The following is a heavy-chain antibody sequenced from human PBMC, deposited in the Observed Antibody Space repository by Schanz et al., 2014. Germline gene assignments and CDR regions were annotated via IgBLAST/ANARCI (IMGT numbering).Heavy chain of an antibody. CDR3: ARGGADSAMAHEY. CDR1: GFTFSRYW. Sequence: VQLVESGGGVVQPGRSLRLSCAASGFTFSRYWMHWVRQAPGKGLEWVSRLNFDETYTSYADSVKGRFTISRDNAKNTVYLQMTSLRVEDTAVYYCARGGADSAMAHEYWGRGTLVTVSS. D-gene: IGHD5-18*01. V-gene: IGHV3-74*02. J-gene: IGHJ4*02. CDR2: LNFDETYT.